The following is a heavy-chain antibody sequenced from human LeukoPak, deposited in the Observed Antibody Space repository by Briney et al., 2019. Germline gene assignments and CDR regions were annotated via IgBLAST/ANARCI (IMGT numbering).Heavy chain of an antibody. CDR2: IRYDGSNK. V-gene: IGHV3-30*02. CDR3: AKARLVRSPSWFYP. D-gene: IGHD2-2*01. Sequence: GGSLRLSCAASGFTFSSYGMHWVRQAPGKGLEGVAFIRYDGSNKYYADSVKGRFTISRDNSKNTLYLQMNSLRAEDTAVYYCAKARLVRSPSWFYPWGQGTLVTVSS. CDR1: GFTFSSYG. J-gene: IGHJ5*02.